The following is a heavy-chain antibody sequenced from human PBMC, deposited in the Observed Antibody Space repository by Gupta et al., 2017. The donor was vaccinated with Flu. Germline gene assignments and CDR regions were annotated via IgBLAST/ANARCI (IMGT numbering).Heavy chain of an antibody. V-gene: IGHV1-2*02. CDR3: ERAATIWYKDGMDV. CDR2: INPTSGGT. CDR1: GYAFTGYY. J-gene: IGHJ6*02. D-gene: IGHD5-12*01. Sequence: QFQLVQSGAEVKKPGSSVKFSCKAAGYAFTGYYMHWLRQAPGKGLEWMGWINPTSGGTNYAQKFQGRVTMTRDTSISTAYMELSRLRSDDTAVYYCERAATIWYKDGMDVWGHGTTVTVSS.